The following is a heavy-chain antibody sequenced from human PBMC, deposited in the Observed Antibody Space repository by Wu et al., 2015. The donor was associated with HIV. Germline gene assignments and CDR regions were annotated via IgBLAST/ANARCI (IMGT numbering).Heavy chain of an antibody. CDR1: GYSFTTHG. J-gene: IGHJ6*02. D-gene: IGHD6-13*01. CDR3: ARRNSSLVGTVYQYYGMDV. V-gene: IGHV1-18*01. CDR2: ISAYNGNT. Sequence: QVQLVQSGAEVKKPGATVKVSCKASGYSFTTHGISWVRQAPGQGLEWMGWISAYNGNTKYSQKLRDRVSMTTDTATSTVYMELRSLRSDDTAIYFCARRNSSLVGTVYQYYGMDVWGQGTTVTVPS.